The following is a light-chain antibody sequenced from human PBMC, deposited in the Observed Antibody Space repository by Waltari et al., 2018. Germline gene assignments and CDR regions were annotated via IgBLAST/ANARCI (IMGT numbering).Light chain of an antibody. J-gene: IGKJ2*01. CDR3: HQYYDTHT. Sequence: DIQMTQSPSSLSASVGDRVTITCRASQSISSYLNWYQQKPGKAPKLLIYAASSLQSGVPSRFSGSGSGTDFTLTISSLQAEDVAVYYCHQYYDTHTFGRGTRLEI. V-gene: IGKV1-39*01. CDR1: QSISSY. CDR2: AAS.